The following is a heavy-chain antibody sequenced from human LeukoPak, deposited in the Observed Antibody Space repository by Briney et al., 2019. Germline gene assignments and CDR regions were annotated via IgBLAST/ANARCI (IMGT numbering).Heavy chain of an antibody. CDR3: AREHWEQLRNWFDP. D-gene: IGHD1/OR15-1a*01. CDR2: IYYSGST. J-gene: IGHJ5*02. V-gene: IGHV4-59*13. CDR1: GASISDYY. Sequence: PSETLSLTCTVSGASISDYYWNWIRQPPGKGLEWIGYIYYSGSTNYNPSLKSRVTISVDTSKNQFSLKLSSVTAADTAVYYCAREHWEQLRNWFDPWGQEPWSPSPQ.